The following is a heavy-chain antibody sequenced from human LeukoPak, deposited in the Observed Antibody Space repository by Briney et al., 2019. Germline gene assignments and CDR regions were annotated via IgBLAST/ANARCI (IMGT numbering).Heavy chain of an antibody. CDR2: IKHDGSEK. Sequence: GGSLRLSCAASGFSFSSYWMSWVRQPPGKGLEWVANIKHDGSEKYYVDSVKGRFTISRDDAKNSLYLQMNSLRTEDTAMYYCARVGTAEGTLEDYWGQGTLVTVSS. V-gene: IGHV3-7*01. CDR3: ARVGTAEGTLEDY. D-gene: IGHD6-13*01. J-gene: IGHJ4*02. CDR1: GFSFSSYW.